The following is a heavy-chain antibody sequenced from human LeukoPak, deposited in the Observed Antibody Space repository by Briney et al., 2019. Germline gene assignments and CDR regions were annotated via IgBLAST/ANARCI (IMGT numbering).Heavy chain of an antibody. CDR1: GFTFSSYV. J-gene: IGHJ4*02. CDR3: TNSDDYGDY. CDR2: ITGSGGST. V-gene: IGHV3-23*01. Sequence: GGSLRLSCAASGFTFSSYVMSWVRQAPGKGLEWVSSITGSGGSTYYADSVKGRFTISRDDSKNTLYLHMTSLRAEDTAVYYCTNSDDYGDYWGQGTLVTVSS.